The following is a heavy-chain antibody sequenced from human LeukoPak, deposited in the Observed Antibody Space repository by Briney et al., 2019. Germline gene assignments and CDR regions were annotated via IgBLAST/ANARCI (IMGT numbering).Heavy chain of an antibody. J-gene: IGHJ4*02. Sequence: PSETLSLTCAVYGGSFSGYYWSWIRQPPGKGLEWIGEINHSGSTNYNPSLKSRVTISVDTSKNQFSLKLSSVTAADTAVYYCARFGGGIWNYDFWSGYYSYYFDYWGQGTLVTVSS. V-gene: IGHV4-34*01. D-gene: IGHD3-3*01. CDR2: INHSGST. CDR3: ARFGGGIWNYDFWSGYYSYYFDY. CDR1: GGSFSGYY.